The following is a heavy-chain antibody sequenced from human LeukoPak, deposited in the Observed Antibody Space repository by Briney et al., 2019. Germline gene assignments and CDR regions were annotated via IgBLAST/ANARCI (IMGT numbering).Heavy chain of an antibody. V-gene: IGHV4-30-4*01. CDR3: ARGPDSSGYYYFDY. Sequence: SETLSLTCTVSGGSISSGDYYWSWIRQPPGKGPEWIGYIYHSGSTHFNPSLKSRVTISVDTSKNQFSLKLSSVTAADTAVYFCARGPDSSGYYYFDYWGQGTLVTVSS. CDR1: GGSISSGDYY. J-gene: IGHJ4*02. CDR2: IYHSGST. D-gene: IGHD3-22*01.